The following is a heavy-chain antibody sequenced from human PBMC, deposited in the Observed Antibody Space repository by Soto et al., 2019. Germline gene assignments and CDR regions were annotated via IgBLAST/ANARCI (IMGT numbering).Heavy chain of an antibody. D-gene: IGHD2-15*01. J-gene: IGHJ4*02. Sequence: GGSLRLSCAASGFTFSNYPMNWVRQAPGKGLEWVSYISSSSNTIYYADSVKGRFTISRDNVKNSLYMQMNSLRDEDTAVYYCAREFCSGGSCYSGLDYFDYWGQGTLVTVSS. CDR1: GFTFSNYP. CDR2: ISSSSNTI. V-gene: IGHV3-48*02. CDR3: AREFCSGGSCYSGLDYFDY.